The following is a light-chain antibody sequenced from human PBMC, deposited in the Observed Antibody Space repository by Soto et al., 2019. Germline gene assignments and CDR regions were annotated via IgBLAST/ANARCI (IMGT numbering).Light chain of an antibody. V-gene: IGKV1-27*01. Sequence: DIQMTQSPSSLSASVGDRVTITCRASQGISNYLDWYQQKPGKVPKLLIYAASTLQSGVPSRFSGSGSGTDFTPTISSLQPEDVATYYCQKYNSAPRTFGQGTKVEIK. CDR1: QGISNY. CDR2: AAS. CDR3: QKYNSAPRT. J-gene: IGKJ1*01.